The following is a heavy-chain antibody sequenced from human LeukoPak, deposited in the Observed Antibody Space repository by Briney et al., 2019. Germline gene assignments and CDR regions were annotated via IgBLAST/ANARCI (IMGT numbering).Heavy chain of an antibody. J-gene: IGHJ1*01. CDR1: GYTFTSYG. CDR2: ISAYNGNT. D-gene: IGHD3-10*01. V-gene: IGHV1-18*01. Sequence: ASVKVSCKASGYTFTSYGISWVRQAPGQGLEWMGWISAYNGNTNYAQKLQGRVTMTTDTSTSTAYMELRSPRSDDTAVYYCARDQPRESYYYGSGSPAPFQHWGQGTLVTVSS. CDR3: ARDQPRESYYYGSGSPAPFQH.